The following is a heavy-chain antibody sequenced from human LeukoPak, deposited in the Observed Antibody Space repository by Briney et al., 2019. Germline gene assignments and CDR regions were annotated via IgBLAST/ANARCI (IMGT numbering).Heavy chain of an antibody. Sequence: GGSLRLSCAASGFTFSSYSMNWVRQAPGKGLKWVSSISSSSSYIYYADSVKGRFTISRDNAKNSLYLQMNSLRAEDTAVYYCARGKTGTTARNYWGQGTLVTVSS. CDR2: ISSSSSYI. CDR1: GFTFSSYS. J-gene: IGHJ4*02. CDR3: ARGKTGTTARNY. V-gene: IGHV3-21*01. D-gene: IGHD1-1*01.